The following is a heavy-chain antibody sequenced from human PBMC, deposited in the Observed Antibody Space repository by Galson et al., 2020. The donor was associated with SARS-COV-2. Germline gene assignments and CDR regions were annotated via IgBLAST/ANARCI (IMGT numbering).Heavy chain of an antibody. Sequence: GESLRLSCTASGFTFRGYWMTWVRPPPGRGLEWVAYINRDGTQEDYAASARGRFTISRDNVESSVYLQMNSLRAEDTAVYYCARILPSGYYDHWGQGTLVTVSS. CDR3: ARILPSGYYDH. V-gene: IGHV3-7*01. CDR2: INRDGTQE. D-gene: IGHD3-10*01. J-gene: IGHJ4*02. CDR1: GFTFRGYW.